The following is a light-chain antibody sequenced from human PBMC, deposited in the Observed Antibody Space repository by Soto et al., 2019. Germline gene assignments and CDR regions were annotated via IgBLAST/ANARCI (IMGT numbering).Light chain of an antibody. J-gene: IGLJ2*01. CDR1: NSDLGGYNY. Sequence: QSVLTQHASVSGSPGQSITLSCTGTNSDLGGYNYVSWYQQHPGKAPKLMIYDVSNRPSGVSYRFSGSKSGNTASLTISGLQADDEADYYCRSYTSRRTLGVFGGGTKLTVL. V-gene: IGLV2-14*03. CDR2: DVS. CDR3: RSYTSRRTLGV.